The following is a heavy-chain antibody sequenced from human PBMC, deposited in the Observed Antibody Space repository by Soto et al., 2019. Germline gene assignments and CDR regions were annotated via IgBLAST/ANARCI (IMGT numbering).Heavy chain of an antibody. Sequence: QVQLVESGGGVVQPGRPLRLSCAASGFTFSSYGMHWVRQAPGKGLEWVAVISYDGGNLYYADSVKGRFTISRDNSKNTLYLQMNSLRAEDTAMYFCAKDHSIAAADYYFDYWGQGTLVTVSS. CDR3: AKDHSIAAADYYFDY. J-gene: IGHJ4*02. D-gene: IGHD6-13*01. V-gene: IGHV3-30*18. CDR1: GFTFSSYG. CDR2: ISYDGGNL.